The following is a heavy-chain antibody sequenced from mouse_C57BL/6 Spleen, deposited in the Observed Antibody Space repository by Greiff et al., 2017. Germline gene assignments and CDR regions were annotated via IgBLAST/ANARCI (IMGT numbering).Heavy chain of an antibody. D-gene: IGHD1-1*01. CDR1: GYAFSSSW. V-gene: IGHV1-82*01. J-gene: IGHJ2*01. CDR2: IYPGEGDT. Sequence: QVQLKQSGPELVKPGASVKISCKASGYAFSSSWMNWVKQRPGKGLEWIGRIYPGEGDTNYTGKLKGKATLTADKSSSTAYMQLSSLTSEDSSVYFCARDDYYGSSPYYFDYWGQGTTLTVSS. CDR3: ARDDYYGSSPYYFDY.